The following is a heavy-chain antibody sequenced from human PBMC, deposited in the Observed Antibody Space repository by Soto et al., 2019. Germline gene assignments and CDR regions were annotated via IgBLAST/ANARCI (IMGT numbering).Heavy chain of an antibody. D-gene: IGHD1-26*01. CDR2: MYHSGTT. J-gene: IGHJ2*01. CDR1: GGSITGSHW. V-gene: IGHV4-4*02. CDR3: VRDTPFPSVGDTKSWYFDL. Sequence: QVQLQESGPGLVQPSGTLSLTCAVSGGSITGSHWWSWVRQPPGKGLEWIGEMYHSGTTNFNPSLKSRVTISVDTSKDQLSLTLYSVTAADTAVYYCVRDTPFPSVGDTKSWYFDLWGRGTLVIVSS.